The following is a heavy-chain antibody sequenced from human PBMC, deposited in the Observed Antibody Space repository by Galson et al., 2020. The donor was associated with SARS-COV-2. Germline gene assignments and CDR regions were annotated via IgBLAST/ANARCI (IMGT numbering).Heavy chain of an antibody. CDR1: GFTFKDLW. V-gene: IGHV3-7*01. CDR2: IRGDGSET. CDR3: SREGWQGGY. Sequence: GGSLRLSCAVSGFTFKDLWMSWFRQAPGKGLEWVANIRGDGSETNYVDSVQGRFFISRDNAIDSLFLQMNNLTADDTAVYFCSREGWQGGYWGQGTRVTVSS. J-gene: IGHJ4*02. D-gene: IGHD6-19*01.